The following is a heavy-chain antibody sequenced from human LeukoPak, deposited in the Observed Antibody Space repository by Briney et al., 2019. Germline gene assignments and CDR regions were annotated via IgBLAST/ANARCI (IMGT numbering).Heavy chain of an antibody. CDR3: ARGIEATRRSAGTCNYFDY. V-gene: IGHV3-11*06. Sequence: KPGGSLRLSCAASGFTFSDYYMRWIRHAPGKGLELVSYISSSTSYRNYADSVKGRFTISRENAKNSLYLQMNSLRAEDTALYYCARGIEATRRSAGTCNYFDYWGQGTLVTVSS. J-gene: IGHJ4*02. D-gene: IGHD5-12*01. CDR2: ISSSTSYR. CDR1: GFTFSDYY.